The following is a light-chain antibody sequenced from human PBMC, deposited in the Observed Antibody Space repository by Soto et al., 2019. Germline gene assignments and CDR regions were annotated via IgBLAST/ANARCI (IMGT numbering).Light chain of an antibody. CDR2: GAS. CDR3: QQYGSTPRVT. Sequence: EIVLTQSPGTLSLSPGERATLSCRASQSVSISHLAWYQQKPGQAPRLLIYGASIRATGIPDRFRGSGSVTDFTLTISTLEPEDFAVYYCQQYGSTPRVTFGQGTKLEIK. V-gene: IGKV3-20*01. J-gene: IGKJ2*01. CDR1: QSVSISH.